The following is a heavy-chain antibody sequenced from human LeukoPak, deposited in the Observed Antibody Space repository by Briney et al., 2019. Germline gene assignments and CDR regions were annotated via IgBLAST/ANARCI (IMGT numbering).Heavy chain of an antibody. CDR2: IYTSGST. CDR3: ARGYYDSSGYDY. Sequence: SETLSLTCTVYGGSFSGYYWSWIRQPAGKGLEWIGRIYTSGSTYYNPSLKSRVTISVDTSKNQFSLKLSSVTAADTAVYYCARGYYDSSGYDYWGQGTLVTVSS. D-gene: IGHD3-22*01. CDR1: GGSFSGYY. V-gene: IGHV4-4*07. J-gene: IGHJ4*02.